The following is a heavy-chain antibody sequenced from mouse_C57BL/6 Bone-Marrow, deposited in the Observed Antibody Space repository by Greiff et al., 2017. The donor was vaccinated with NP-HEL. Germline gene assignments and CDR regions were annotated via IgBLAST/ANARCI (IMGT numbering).Heavy chain of an antibody. V-gene: IGHV1-85*01. J-gene: IGHJ3*01. D-gene: IGHD1-1*01. Sequence: QVQLQQSGPELVKPGASVKLSCKASGYTFTSYDINWVKQRPGQGLEWIGWIYPRDGSTKYNEKFKGKATLTVDTSYSTAYMELHSLTSEDSAVYFCARFSPPLYYYGISPWFAYWGQGTLVTVSA. CDR3: ARFSPPLYYYGISPWFAY. CDR1: GYTFTSYD. CDR2: IYPRDGST.